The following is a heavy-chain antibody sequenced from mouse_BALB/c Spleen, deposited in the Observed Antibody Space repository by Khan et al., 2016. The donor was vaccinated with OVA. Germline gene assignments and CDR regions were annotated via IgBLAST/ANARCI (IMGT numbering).Heavy chain of an antibody. J-gene: IGHJ4*01. CDR2: IYPGNVNT. V-gene: IGHV1S56*01. D-gene: IGHD1-1*01. Sequence: VQLQESGPELVKPGASVRISCKAAGYTFTSYYIHWVKQRPGQGLEWIGWIYPGNVNTKYNEKFKGKATLTADKSSSTAYMQLSSLTSEDSAVYFYAREDYFVGDAMDYWGQGTSVTVSS. CDR3: AREDYFVGDAMDY. CDR1: GYTFTSYY.